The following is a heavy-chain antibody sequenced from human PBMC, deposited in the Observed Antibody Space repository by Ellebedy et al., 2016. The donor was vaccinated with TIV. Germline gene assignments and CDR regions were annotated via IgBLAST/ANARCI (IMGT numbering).Heavy chain of an antibody. CDR3: ASNTNIVVVPAATGMDV. D-gene: IGHD2-2*01. CDR1: GFNFANAA. Sequence: GESLKISXAASGFNFANAAMTWVRQAPGKGLEWVSAISGSGRGNTYYAGSVKGRFTISRDDSKNTLYLQMNSLRAEDTAIYYCASNTNIVVVPAATGMDVWGQGTTVTVSS. J-gene: IGHJ6*02. V-gene: IGHV3-23*01. CDR2: ISGSGRGNT.